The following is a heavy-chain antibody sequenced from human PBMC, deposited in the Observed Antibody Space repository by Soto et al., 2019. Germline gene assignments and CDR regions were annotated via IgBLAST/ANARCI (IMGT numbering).Heavy chain of an antibody. D-gene: IGHD6-19*01. Sequence: PGGSLRLSCAASGFTFSIHEMNWVRQAPGKGLEWVSYISSIGVATYYADSVKGRFTISRDNAKNSLYLQMNSLRAEDTAVYYCAREGRVGGIDYWRQGTPVTVSS. V-gene: IGHV3-48*03. CDR1: GFTFSIHE. CDR3: AREGRVGGIDY. CDR2: ISSIGVAT. J-gene: IGHJ4*02.